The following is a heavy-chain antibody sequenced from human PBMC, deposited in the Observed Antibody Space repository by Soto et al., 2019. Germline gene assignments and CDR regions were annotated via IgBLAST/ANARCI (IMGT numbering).Heavy chain of an antibody. D-gene: IGHD3-22*01. CDR3: AKGDSSGSEGLYFDY. V-gene: IGHV3-23*01. J-gene: IGHJ4*02. Sequence: EVQLLESGGGLVQPGGSLRLSCAASGFTFSSYVMSWVRQAPGKGLEWVSAISGSGGSTYYADSVKGRFTISRDNSKNTLYLQMNSLRAEDTAVYYCAKGDSSGSEGLYFDYWGQGTLVTVSS. CDR1: GFTFSSYV. CDR2: ISGSGGST.